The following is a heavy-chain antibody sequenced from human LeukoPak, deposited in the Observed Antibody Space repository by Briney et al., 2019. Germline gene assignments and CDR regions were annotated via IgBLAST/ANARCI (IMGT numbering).Heavy chain of an antibody. Sequence: GGSLRLSCVASGFSFSRYWMSWVRQAPGKGLEWVANIKEDGSEQYYADSLKGRCTISRDNVKNSLYLHINSLRAEDTAVYYCARDSFETDIDYWGQGTLVTVSS. J-gene: IGHJ4*02. CDR1: GFSFSRYW. D-gene: IGHD1-14*01. CDR2: IKEDGSEQ. CDR3: ARDSFETDIDY. V-gene: IGHV3-7*01.